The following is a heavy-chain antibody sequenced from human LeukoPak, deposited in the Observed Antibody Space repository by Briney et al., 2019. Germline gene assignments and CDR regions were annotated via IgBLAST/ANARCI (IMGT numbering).Heavy chain of an antibody. CDR1: GYTFTSYG. D-gene: IGHD6-13*01. J-gene: IGHJ4*02. CDR3: ARDRLGYSSSWYAGYFDY. V-gene: IGHV1-18*01. CDR2: ISAYNGNT. Sequence: ASVKVSCKASGYTFTSYGISWVRQAPGQGLEWMGWISAYNGNTNYAQKLQGRVTMTTDTSTSTAYMELRSLRSDDTAVYYCARDRLGYSSSWYAGYFDYWGQGTPVAVSS.